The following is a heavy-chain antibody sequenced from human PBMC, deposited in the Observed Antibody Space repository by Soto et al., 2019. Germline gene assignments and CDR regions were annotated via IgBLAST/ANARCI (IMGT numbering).Heavy chain of an antibody. J-gene: IGHJ4*02. CDR2: IIPIFGTA. V-gene: IGHV1-69*01. CDR1: GGTFSSYA. CDR3: ARALDYGDYVNYFDY. Sequence: QVQLVQSGAEVKKPGSSVKVSCKASGGTFSSYAISWVRQAPGQGLEWMGGIIPIFGTANYAQKFQGRVTITADESTSTAYMGLSSLRSEDTAVYYCARALDYGDYVNYFDYWGQGTLVTVSS. D-gene: IGHD4-17*01.